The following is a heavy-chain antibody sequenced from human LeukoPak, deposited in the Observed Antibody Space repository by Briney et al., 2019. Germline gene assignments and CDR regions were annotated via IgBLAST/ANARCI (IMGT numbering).Heavy chain of an antibody. CDR1: GFTFSSYS. CDR3: AHGAMYQLDY. Sequence: GGSLRLSCAASGFTFSSYSMNWVRQAPGKGLEWVSYISSSSSTIYYADSVKGRFTISGDNSKNTLFLQMNSLRAEDTAVYYCAHGAMYQLDYWGQGTLVIVSS. D-gene: IGHD2-2*01. CDR2: ISSSSSTI. J-gene: IGHJ4*02. V-gene: IGHV3-48*01.